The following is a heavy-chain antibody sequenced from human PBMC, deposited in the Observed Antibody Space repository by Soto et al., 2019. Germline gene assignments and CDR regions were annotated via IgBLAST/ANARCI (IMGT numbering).Heavy chain of an antibody. CDR3: AKDGRAGTGAGQ. CDR2: ISYDGSNK. V-gene: IGHV3-30*18. J-gene: IGHJ4*02. D-gene: IGHD6-19*01. Sequence: QVQLVESGGGVVQPGRSLRLSCAASGFTFSSYGMHWVRQAPGKGLEWVAVISYDGSNKYYADSVKGRFTISRENSKNTLYLQMNSLRAEDTAVYYCAKDGRAGTGAGQWGQGTLVTVSS. CDR1: GFTFSSYG.